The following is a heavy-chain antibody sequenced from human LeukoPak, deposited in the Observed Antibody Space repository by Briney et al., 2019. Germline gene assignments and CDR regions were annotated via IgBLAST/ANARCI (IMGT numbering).Heavy chain of an antibody. J-gene: IGHJ4*02. CDR1: GFTFSSYA. D-gene: IGHD3-10*01. V-gene: IGHV3-30*04. CDR3: ARDSYGTHFDY. CDR2: KSYDGSNK. Sequence: PGGSLRLSCAASGFTFSSYAMHWVRQAPGKGLEWVAVKSYDGSNKYYADSVKGRFTISRDNSKNTLYLQMNSLRAEDTAVYYCARDSYGTHFDYWGQGTLVTVSS.